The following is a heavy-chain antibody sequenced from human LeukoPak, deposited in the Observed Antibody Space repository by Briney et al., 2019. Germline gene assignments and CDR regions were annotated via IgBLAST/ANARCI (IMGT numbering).Heavy chain of an antibody. Sequence: SVKVSCKASGGTFSSYAISWVRQAPGQGLEWMGGIIPIFGTANYAQKFQGRVTITADESTSTAYMELSSLRSEDTAVYYCARESVYCGGDCYSYAFDIWGQGTMVTVSS. CDR1: GGTFSSYA. J-gene: IGHJ3*02. CDR2: IIPIFGTA. V-gene: IGHV1-69*13. D-gene: IGHD2-21*02. CDR3: ARESVYCGGDCYSYAFDI.